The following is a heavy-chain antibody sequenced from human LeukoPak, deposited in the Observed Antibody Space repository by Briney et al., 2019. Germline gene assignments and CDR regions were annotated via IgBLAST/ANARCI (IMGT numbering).Heavy chain of an antibody. CDR2: ISSSSDQT. CDR1: GFTFRNYA. D-gene: IGHD5-18*01. Sequence: GGSLRLSCAASGFTFRNYATSWVRLAPGKGLEWVSAISSSSDQTYYTDSVKGRLTISRDNSKSTLYLQMNSLGVDDTAVYYRAKGGYSSPNSYFDFRGQGTLVTVSS. CDR3: AKGGYSSPNSYFDF. V-gene: IGHV3-23*01. J-gene: IGHJ4*02.